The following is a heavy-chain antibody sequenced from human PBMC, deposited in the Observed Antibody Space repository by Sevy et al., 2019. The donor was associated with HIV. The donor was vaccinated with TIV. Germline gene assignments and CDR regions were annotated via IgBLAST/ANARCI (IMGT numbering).Heavy chain of an antibody. CDR3: TTRSYYYDSSGYPLGGYYFDY. V-gene: IGHV3-15*07. CDR1: GFTFTNAW. J-gene: IGHJ4*02. Sequence: GGSLRLSCAASGFTFTNAWMNWVRQAPGKGLEWVGRIKSKTDGGTTDYAAFVKGGFTISRDDSKKTLYLQMNSLQTEDTAVYYCTTRSYYYDSSGYPLGGYYFDYWGQGTLVTVSS. CDR2: IKSKTDGGTT. D-gene: IGHD3-22*01.